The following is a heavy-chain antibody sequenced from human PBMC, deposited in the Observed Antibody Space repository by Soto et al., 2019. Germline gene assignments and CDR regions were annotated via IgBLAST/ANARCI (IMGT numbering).Heavy chain of an antibody. J-gene: IGHJ5*02. D-gene: IGHD6-13*01. CDR3: ARAHFIAAAAPNWFDP. V-gene: IGHV4-59*01. CDR1: GGSISSYY. Sequence: SETLSLTCTVSGGSISSYYWSWIRRPPGKGLEWIGYIYYSGSTNYNPSLKSRVTISVDTSKNQFSQKLNSVTAADTDVYYCARAHFIAAAAPNWFDPWGQGTLVTVSS. CDR2: IYYSGST.